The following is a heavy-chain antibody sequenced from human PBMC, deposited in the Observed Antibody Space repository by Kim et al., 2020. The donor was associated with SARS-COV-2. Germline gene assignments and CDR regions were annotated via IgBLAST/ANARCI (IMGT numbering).Heavy chain of an antibody. D-gene: IGHD5-12*01. Sequence: GGSLRLSCAASGFTFSDYYMSWIRQAPGKGLEWVSYISSSSSYTNYADSVKGRFTISRDNAKNSLYLQMNSLRAEDTAVYYCARASGWLQSDFDYWGQGTLVTVSS. V-gene: IGHV3-11*06. CDR3: ARASGWLQSDFDY. CDR2: ISSSSSYT. J-gene: IGHJ4*02. CDR1: GFTFSDYY.